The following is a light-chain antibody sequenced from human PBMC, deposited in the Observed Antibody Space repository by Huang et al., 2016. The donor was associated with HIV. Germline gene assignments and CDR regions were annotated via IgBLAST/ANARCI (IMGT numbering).Light chain of an antibody. J-gene: IGKJ4*01. CDR2: KVS. CDR3: MQGTHWPLT. CDR1: QSLVHRDGNTY. V-gene: IGKV2-30*02. Sequence: DVVMTQSPLSLPVTLGQPASISCRSSQSLVHRDGNTYLNWFHQKPGQSPRSLIYKVSNRDSGVPDRFSGSGSGTDFTLKISRVEAEDVGVYYCMQGTHWPLTFGGGTKVEIK.